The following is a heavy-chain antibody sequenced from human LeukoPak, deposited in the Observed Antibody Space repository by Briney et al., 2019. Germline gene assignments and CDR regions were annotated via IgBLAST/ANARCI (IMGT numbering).Heavy chain of an antibody. Sequence: GGSLRLSCVASGFSFSDSTMSWVRQAAGKGLEWVAKMKEDGSDENYVDYVKGRFTISRDNARNSLHLQMKSLRADDTAVYFCARGGAGGGYFPTWGQGILVIVSS. CDR3: ARGGAGGGYFPT. CDR1: GFSFSDST. D-gene: IGHD3-16*01. V-gene: IGHV3-7*03. J-gene: IGHJ1*01. CDR2: MKEDGSDE.